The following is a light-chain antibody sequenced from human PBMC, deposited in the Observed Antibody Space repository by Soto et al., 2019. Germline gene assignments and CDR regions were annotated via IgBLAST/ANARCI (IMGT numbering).Light chain of an antibody. Sequence: DIQMTQSPYSLSASVGARVTITCRASQGVSAYLLWYQQRQGTAPKLLIYAASNLLSGVPSRFSVSGPWTDFTLTISSLPPEDVATYYCQQGYKTPHTFGQGTKLESK. CDR1: QGVSAY. J-gene: IGKJ2*01. CDR3: QQGYKTPHT. V-gene: IGKV1-39*01. CDR2: AAS.